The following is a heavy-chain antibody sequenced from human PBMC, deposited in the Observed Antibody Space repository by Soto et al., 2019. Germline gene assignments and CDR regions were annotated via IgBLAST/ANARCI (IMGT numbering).Heavy chain of an antibody. Sequence: SETLSLTCSVSDASVSKYHWSWIRQPPGKGLEWIGYISHTGYTSYNPSLESRLTISMDKSKNQLSLNLNSVTTADTAVYYCARGQLLFAYWGHGTPVTFSS. D-gene: IGHD1-1*01. CDR1: DASVSKYH. V-gene: IGHV4-59*02. J-gene: IGHJ5*01. CDR3: ARGQLLFAY. CDR2: ISHTGYT.